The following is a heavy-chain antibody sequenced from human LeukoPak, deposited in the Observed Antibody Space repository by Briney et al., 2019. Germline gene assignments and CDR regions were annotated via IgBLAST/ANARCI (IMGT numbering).Heavy chain of an antibody. J-gene: IGHJ4*02. V-gene: IGHV3-21*01. CDR1: GFTFSNYG. CDR2: ISSSSSYI. CDR3: AKVLEQLVPDY. Sequence: VGSLRLSCAASGFTFSNYGMNWVRQAPGKGLEWVSYISSSSSYIYYADSVKGRFTISRDNAKNSLYLQMNSLRAEDTAVYYCAKVLEQLVPDYWGQGTLVTVSS. D-gene: IGHD6-6*01.